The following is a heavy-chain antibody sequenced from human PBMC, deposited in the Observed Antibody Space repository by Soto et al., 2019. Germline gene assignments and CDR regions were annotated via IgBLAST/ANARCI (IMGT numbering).Heavy chain of an antibody. CDR2: LSGDGGDT. Sequence: EVRLLESGGGLVQPGGSLRLSCAASGFTFSSYAMRWVRQAPGKGLQWVSSLSGDGGDTYYADSVKGRFTISRDNSKNVLYLQMNSLRAEDTAVYYCAKRAWSDHFLDVRGKGTTVTVSS. D-gene: IGHD2-15*01. J-gene: IGHJ6*04. CDR1: GFTFSSYA. V-gene: IGHV3-23*01. CDR3: AKRAWSDHFLDV.